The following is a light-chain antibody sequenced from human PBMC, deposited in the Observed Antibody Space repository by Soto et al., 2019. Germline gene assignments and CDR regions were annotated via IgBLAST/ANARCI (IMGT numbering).Light chain of an antibody. CDR2: EVT. CDR1: SSDVGAYKY. CDR3: SSYAGNNNFVV. V-gene: IGLV2-8*01. J-gene: IGLJ2*01. Sequence: QAVVTQPPSASGSPGQSVTISCTGTSSDVGAYKYVSWYQQHPGKAPKLMIYEVTKRPSGVPGRFSGSKSGNTDSLTVSGLQAEDEADYYCSSYAGNNNFVVFGGGTKLTVL.